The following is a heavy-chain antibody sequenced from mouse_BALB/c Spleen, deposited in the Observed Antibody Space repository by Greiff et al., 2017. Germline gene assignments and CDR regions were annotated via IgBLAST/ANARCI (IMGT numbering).Heavy chain of an antibody. CDR1: GYTFTNYW. J-gene: IGHJ2*01. CDR2: IYPGGGYT. CDR3: ARGAYGYDRGFDY. Sequence: QVQLKESGAELVRPGTSVKISCKASGYTFTNYWLGWVKQRPGHGLEWIGDIYPGGGYTNYNEKFKGKATLTADTSSSTAYMQLSSLTSEDSAVYFCARGAYGYDRGFDYWGQGTTLTVSS. V-gene: IGHV1-63*02. D-gene: IGHD2-2*01.